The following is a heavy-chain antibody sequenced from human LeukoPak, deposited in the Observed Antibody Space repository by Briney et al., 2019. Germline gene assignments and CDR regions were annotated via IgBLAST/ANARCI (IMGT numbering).Heavy chain of an antibody. Sequence: ASVKVSCKASGYTFTSYDINWVRQATGQGLEWMGWMNPNSGNTGYAQKFQGRVTITRNTSISTAYMELSSLRSEDTAVYYCARDNLIAARGSLGWFDPWGQGTLVTVSS. CDR2: MNPNSGNT. CDR3: ARDNLIAARGSLGWFDP. V-gene: IGHV1-8*03. CDR1: GYTFTSYD. J-gene: IGHJ5*02. D-gene: IGHD6-6*01.